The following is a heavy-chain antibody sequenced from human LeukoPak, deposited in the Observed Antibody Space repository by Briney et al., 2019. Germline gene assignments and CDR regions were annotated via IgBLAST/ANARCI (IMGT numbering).Heavy chain of an antibody. CDR2: ISAYNGNT. D-gene: IGHD3-10*01. V-gene: IGHV1-18*01. CDR1: GYTFTSYD. Sequence: ASVKVSCKASGYTFTSYDINWVRQAPGQGLEWMGWISAYNGNTNYAQKLQGRVTMTTDTSTSTAYMELRSLRSDDTAVYYCARVLRMVRGIIITGHFDYWGQGTLVTVSS. CDR3: ARVLRMVRGIIITGHFDY. J-gene: IGHJ4*02.